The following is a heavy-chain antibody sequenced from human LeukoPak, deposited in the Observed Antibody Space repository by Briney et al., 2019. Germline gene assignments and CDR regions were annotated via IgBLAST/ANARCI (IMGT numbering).Heavy chain of an antibody. J-gene: IGHJ3*02. D-gene: IGHD6-19*01. CDR3: AKDQSIAVAGTFGAFDI. V-gene: IGHV3-30*02. CDR2: IRYDGSNK. Sequence: GGSLRLSCAASGFTFSSYGMHWVRQAPGKGLEWVAFIRYDGSNKYYADSVKGRFTISRDNSKNTLYLQMNSLRAEGTAVYYCAKDQSIAVAGTFGAFDIWGQGTMVTVSS. CDR1: GFTFSSYG.